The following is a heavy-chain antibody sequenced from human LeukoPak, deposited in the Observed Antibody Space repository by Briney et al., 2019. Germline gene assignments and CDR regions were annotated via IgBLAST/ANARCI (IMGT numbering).Heavy chain of an antibody. CDR2: ISYDGSNK. CDR1: GFTFSSYG. D-gene: IGHD3-3*01. Sequence: GGSLRLSCAASGFTFSSYGMHWVRQAPGKGLEWVAVISYDGSNKYYADSVKGRFTISRDNSKNTLYLQMNSLRAEDTAVYYCAKALRRRITIFGVVNPPLDYWGQGTLVTVSS. V-gene: IGHV3-30*18. J-gene: IGHJ4*02. CDR3: AKALRRRITIFGVVNPPLDY.